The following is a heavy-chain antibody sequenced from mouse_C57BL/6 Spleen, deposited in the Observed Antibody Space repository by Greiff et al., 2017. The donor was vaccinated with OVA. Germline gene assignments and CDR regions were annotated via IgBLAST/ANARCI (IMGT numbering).Heavy chain of an antibody. CDR3: ARGRRRAWFAY. CDR2: IYPGDGDT. CDR1: GYAFSSSW. V-gene: IGHV1-82*01. D-gene: IGHD2-12*01. Sequence: QVQLQQSGPELVKPGASVKISCKASGYAFSSSWMNWVKQRPGKGLEWIGRIYPGDGDTNYNGKFKGKATLTADKSSSTAYMQLSSLTSEDSAVYFCARGRRRAWFAYWGQGTLVTVSA. J-gene: IGHJ3*01.